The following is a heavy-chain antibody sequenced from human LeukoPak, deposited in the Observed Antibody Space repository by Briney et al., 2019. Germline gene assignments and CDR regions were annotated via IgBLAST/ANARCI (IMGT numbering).Heavy chain of an antibody. V-gene: IGHV1-2*02. Sequence: ASVTVSCKASGYTLTGYQMHWVRQAPGQGLEGMGWINPNNGGTNYAQKFQGRVTMTRDTSISTAYMELSRLRSDDTAVYYCARAYSLRAGFDYWGQGTLVTVSS. D-gene: IGHD2-15*01. CDR3: ARAYSLRAGFDY. CDR2: INPNNGGT. J-gene: IGHJ4*02. CDR1: GYTLTGYQ.